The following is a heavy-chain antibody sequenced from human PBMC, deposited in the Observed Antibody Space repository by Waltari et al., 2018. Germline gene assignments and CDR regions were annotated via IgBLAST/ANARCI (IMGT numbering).Heavy chain of an antibody. V-gene: IGHV1-2*02. CDR1: GYTFTDYF. CDR2: MSYISVGT. CDR3: ARDLNTRGVIDP. Sequence: QGQLVQSGAEVKKPGASVKVSCRASGYTFTDYFIHWVRQAPGHGLEWVGWMSYISVGTKYAATFQGRVIMTRDTSIATVYMELTALTSDDTAISYCARDLNTRGVIDPWGQGSLVTVSS. J-gene: IGHJ5*02. D-gene: IGHD1-1*01.